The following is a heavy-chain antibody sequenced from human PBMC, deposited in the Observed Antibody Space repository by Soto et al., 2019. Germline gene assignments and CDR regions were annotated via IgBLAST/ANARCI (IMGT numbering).Heavy chain of an antibody. V-gene: IGHV1-69*01. D-gene: IGHD3-9*01. CDR1: GYTFTDYF. Sequence: GASVKVSCKASGYTFTDYFIHWVRQAPGQGLEWMGGINPIFGTANYAQKFQGRVTITADESTSTAYMELSSLRSEDTAVYYCAISYYDILTGPSYYYGMDVWGQGTTDTVSS. J-gene: IGHJ6*02. CDR2: INPIFGTA. CDR3: AISYYDILTGPSYYYGMDV.